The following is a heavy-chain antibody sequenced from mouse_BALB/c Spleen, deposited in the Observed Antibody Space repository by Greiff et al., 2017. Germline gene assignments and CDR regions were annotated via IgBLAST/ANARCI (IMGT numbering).Heavy chain of an antibody. J-gene: IGHJ4*01. D-gene: IGHD2-3*01. V-gene: IGHV1-12*01. CDR1: GYTFTSYN. Sequence: QVQLKESGAELVKPGASVKMTCKASGYTFTSYNMHWVKQTPGQGLEWIGAIYPGNGDTSYNQKFKGKATLTADKSASTAYMQLSSLTSEDSAVYYCARDDGYHGGYAMDYWGQGTSVTVSS. CDR2: IYPGNGDT. CDR3: ARDDGYHGGYAMDY.